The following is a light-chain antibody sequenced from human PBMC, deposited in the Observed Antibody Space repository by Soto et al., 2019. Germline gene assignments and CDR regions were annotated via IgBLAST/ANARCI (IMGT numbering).Light chain of an antibody. CDR1: SSNIGSNS. V-gene: IGLV1-44*01. Sequence: QSVLTQPPSASGTPGQRVTISCSGSSSNIGSNSVNWYQELPGTAPKLLIYSNNQRPSGVPDRFSGSKSRTSASLAISGLQSEDEADYYCAAWDDSRNVSYVFGTGTKFTVL. CDR3: AAWDDSRNVSYV. J-gene: IGLJ1*01. CDR2: SNN.